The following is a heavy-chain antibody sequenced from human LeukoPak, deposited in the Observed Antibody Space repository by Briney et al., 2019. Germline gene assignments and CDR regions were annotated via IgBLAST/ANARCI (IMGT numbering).Heavy chain of an antibody. Sequence: AASVKVSCKASGYTFTSYGISWVRQAPGQGLEWMGGIIPIFGTANYAQKFQGRVTITTDESTSTAYMELSSLRSEDTAVYYCARAQIGTYSSSYWGQGTLVTVSS. J-gene: IGHJ4*02. D-gene: IGHD6-6*01. CDR1: GYTFTSYG. CDR3: ARAQIGTYSSSY. CDR2: IIPIFGTA. V-gene: IGHV1-69*05.